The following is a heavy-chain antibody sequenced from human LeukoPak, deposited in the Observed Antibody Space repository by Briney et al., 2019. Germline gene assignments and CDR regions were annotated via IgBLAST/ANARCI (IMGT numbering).Heavy chain of an antibody. CDR3: ASVDTAMVTGFDY. CDR1: GGSISSGGYY. D-gene: IGHD5-18*01. CDR2: IYHSGST. J-gene: IGHJ4*02. Sequence: SQTLSLTCTVSGGSISSGGYYWSWIRQPPGKGLEWIGYIYHSGSTYYNPSLKSRVTISVDRSKNQFSLKLSSVTAADTAVYYCASVDTAMVTGFDYWGQGTLVTVSS. V-gene: IGHV4-30-2*01.